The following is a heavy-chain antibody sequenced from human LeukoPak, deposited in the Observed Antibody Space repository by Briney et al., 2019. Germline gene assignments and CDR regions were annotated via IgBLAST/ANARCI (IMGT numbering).Heavy chain of an antibody. J-gene: IGHJ6*02. CDR1: GFTFSDYY. Sequence: GGSLRLSCAASGFTFSDYYMTWIRQAPGRGREWVSYISGVYDNIYYGDSVKGRFTISRDNAKNSVYLQMSSLRADDTAVYYCARGGAHGMDVWGQGTTVTVSS. V-gene: IGHV3-11*01. CDR2: ISGVYDNI. CDR3: ARGGAHGMDV. D-gene: IGHD1-26*01.